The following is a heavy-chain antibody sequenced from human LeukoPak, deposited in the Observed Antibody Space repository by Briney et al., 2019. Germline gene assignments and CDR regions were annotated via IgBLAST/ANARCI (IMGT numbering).Heavy chain of an antibody. Sequence: GGSLRLSCAASGFTFSSYEMSWVRQAPGKGLEWVSAISGSGGSTYYSDSVKCRFTISRDNSKNTLYMKMNSLRAEDTAVYYCAKDSSGYDFPSSPDYWGQGTLVTVSS. D-gene: IGHD5-12*01. J-gene: IGHJ4*02. V-gene: IGHV3-23*01. CDR3: AKDSSGYDFPSSPDY. CDR2: ISGSGGST. CDR1: GFTFSSYE.